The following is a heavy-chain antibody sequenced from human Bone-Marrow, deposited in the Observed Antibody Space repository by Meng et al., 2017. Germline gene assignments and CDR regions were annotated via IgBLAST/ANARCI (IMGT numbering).Heavy chain of an antibody. V-gene: IGHV1-18*01. Sequence: ASVKVSCKASGYTFTSYGISWVRQAPGQGLEWMGWISANNGNTNYAQKIQGRVTMTTDTSTSTAYMELRGLRSDDTAVYYCTRDECCRNVSRSYYYVLGEDFDYWGQGTLVTVSS. CDR1: GYTFTSYG. CDR2: ISANNGNT. D-gene: IGHD1-26*01. J-gene: IGHJ4*01. CDR3: TRDECCRNVSRSYYYVLGEDFDY.